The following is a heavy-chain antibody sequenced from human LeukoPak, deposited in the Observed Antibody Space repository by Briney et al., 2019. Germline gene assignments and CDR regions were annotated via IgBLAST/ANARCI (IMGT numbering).Heavy chain of an antibody. V-gene: IGHV3-23*01. D-gene: IGHD2/OR15-2a*01. CDR1: GFTCRSYA. Sequence: GGSLRLSCGASGFTCRSYAMSWVRQAPGKGLEWVSAISSNGDPIYYADSVKGRFTTSRDNSKNTLYLQVNSLRAVDTAVYYCAKAAPDTTYFDYWGRGTLVTVSS. J-gene: IGHJ4*02. CDR2: ISSNGDPI. CDR3: AKAAPDTTYFDY.